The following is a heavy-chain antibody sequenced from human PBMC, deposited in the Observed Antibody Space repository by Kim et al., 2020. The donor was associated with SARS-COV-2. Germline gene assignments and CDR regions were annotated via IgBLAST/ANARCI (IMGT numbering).Heavy chain of an antibody. J-gene: IGHJ6*03. Sequence: SETLSLTCTVSGGSISSYYWSWIRQPPGKGLEWIGYIYYSGSTNYNPSLKSRVTISVDTSKNQFSLKLSSVTAADTAVYYCASKGYSSSWYEPDYYYYYYMDVWGKGTTVTVSS. CDR1: GGSISSYY. D-gene: IGHD6-13*01. CDR2: IYYSGST. CDR3: ASKGYSSSWYEPDYYYYYYMDV. V-gene: IGHV4-59*08.